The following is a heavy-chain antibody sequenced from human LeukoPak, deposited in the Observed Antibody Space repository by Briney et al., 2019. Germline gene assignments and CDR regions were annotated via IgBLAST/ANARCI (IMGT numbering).Heavy chain of an antibody. CDR1: GFTFSSYW. J-gene: IGHJ4*02. V-gene: IGHV3-7*01. Sequence: GGSLRLSRAASGFTFSSYWMSWVRQAPGKGLEWVANIKQDGSEKYYVDSVKGRFTISRDNAKNSLYLQMNSLRAEDTAVYYCARDETTLRDYDFWSGLLASGVYDYWGQGTLVTVSS. CDR2: IKQDGSEK. CDR3: ARDETTLRDYDFWSGLLASGVYDY. D-gene: IGHD3-3*01.